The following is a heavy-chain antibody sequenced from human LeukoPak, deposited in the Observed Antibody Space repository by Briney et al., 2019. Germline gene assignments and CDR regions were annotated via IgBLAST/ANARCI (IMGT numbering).Heavy chain of an antibody. V-gene: IGHV3-69-1*01. CDR1: GFTLSTHW. D-gene: IGHD6-19*01. CDR3: ARDLFPHFTVAGPY. Sequence: GGSMRLSCAASGFTLSTHWMIHWVRQVPGKGLEWVSSISSSSYIYYADSVKGRFTISRDNAKNSLYLQMNGLRAEDTAVYYCARDLFPHFTVAGPYWGQGTLVTVSS. J-gene: IGHJ4*02. CDR2: ISSSSYI.